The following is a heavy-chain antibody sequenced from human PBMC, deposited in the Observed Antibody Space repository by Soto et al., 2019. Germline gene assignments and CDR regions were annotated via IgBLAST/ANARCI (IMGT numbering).Heavy chain of an antibody. Sequence: SVKVSCKASGGTFSIYGFSWVRQAPGQGPEWIGGIIPILTTPNYAQKFQGRVTIVADESTTTVYMELSSLKFEDTAVYYCATSVGIAPTGEDGMDAWAQGTSVTVSS. CDR3: ATSVGIAPTGEDGMDA. CDR1: GGTFSIYG. D-gene: IGHD2-8*02. J-gene: IGHJ6*02. V-gene: IGHV1-69*13. CDR2: IIPILTTP.